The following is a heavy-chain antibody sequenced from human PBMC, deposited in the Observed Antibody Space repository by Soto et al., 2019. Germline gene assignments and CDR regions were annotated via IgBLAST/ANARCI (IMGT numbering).Heavy chain of an antibody. Sequence: LRLSCAASGFTFSSYAMSWVRQAPGKGLEWVSAISGSGGSTYYADSVKGRFTISRDNSKNTLYLQMNSLKIEDTAVYYCTRRRDWTAVDPLDYWGQGTLVTVSS. CDR1: GFTFSSYA. V-gene: IGHV3-23*01. J-gene: IGHJ4*02. D-gene: IGHD5-18*01. CDR3: TRRRDWTAVDPLDY. CDR2: ISGSGGST.